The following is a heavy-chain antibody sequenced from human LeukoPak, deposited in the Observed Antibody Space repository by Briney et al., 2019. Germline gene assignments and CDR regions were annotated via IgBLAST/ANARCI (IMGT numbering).Heavy chain of an antibody. D-gene: IGHD5-12*01. J-gene: IGHJ4*02. V-gene: IGHV4-59*01. Sequence: PSETLSLTCTVSGGSISSYYWSWIRQPPGKGLEWIGYIYYSGSTNSNPSLKSRVTISVDTSKNHSSLKLSSVTAADTAVHYCARDYEGNYFDYWGQGTLVTVSS. CDR1: GGSISSYY. CDR2: IYYSGST. CDR3: ARDYEGNYFDY.